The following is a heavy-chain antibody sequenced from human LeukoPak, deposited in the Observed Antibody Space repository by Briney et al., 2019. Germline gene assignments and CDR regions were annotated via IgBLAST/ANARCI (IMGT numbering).Heavy chain of an antibody. CDR2: IYYSGST. CDR3: ARHRYYYDSSGYYYQP. V-gene: IGHV4-59*01. J-gene: IGHJ5*02. CDR1: GASISSYY. Sequence: SETLSLTCTVSGASISSYYWSWIRQPPGKGLEWIGYIYYSGSTNYNPSHKSRGTISVDTSKNQFSLRLSSVTAADTAVYYCARHRYYYDSSGYYYQPWGQGTLVTVSS. D-gene: IGHD3-22*01.